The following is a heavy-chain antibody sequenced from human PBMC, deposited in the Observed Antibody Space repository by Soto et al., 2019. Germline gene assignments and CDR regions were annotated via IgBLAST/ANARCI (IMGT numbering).Heavy chain of an antibody. CDR1: GGTFSSYA. CDR2: IIPIFGTA. CDR3: ARGDEVDIAVAAPTLAYFDY. J-gene: IGHJ4*02. V-gene: IGHV1-69*13. D-gene: IGHD6-19*01. Sequence: SVKVSCKASGGTFSSYAISWVRQAPGQGLEWMGGIIPIFGTANYAQKFQGRVTITADESTSTAYMELSSLRSEDTAVYYCARGDEVDIAVAAPTLAYFDYWGPGTLFTVSS.